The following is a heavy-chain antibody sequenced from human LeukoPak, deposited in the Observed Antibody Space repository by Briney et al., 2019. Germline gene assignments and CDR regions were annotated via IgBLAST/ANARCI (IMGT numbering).Heavy chain of an antibody. Sequence: GGSLRLSCAASGFTFSRYWMHWVRQAPGEGLVWVSRIKTDGTYTSNADSVKGRFTISRDNSNNTLYLRMNSLRADDTAVYYCAKQTEHTFGFRGAGPFDVWGQGTKVAVSS. CDR2: IKTDGTYT. D-gene: IGHD5-18*01. J-gene: IGHJ3*01. CDR1: GFTFSRYW. V-gene: IGHV3-74*01. CDR3: AKQTEHTFGFRGAGPFDV.